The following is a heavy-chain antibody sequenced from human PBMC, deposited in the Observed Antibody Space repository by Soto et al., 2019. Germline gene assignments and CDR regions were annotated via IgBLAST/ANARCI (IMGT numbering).Heavy chain of an antibody. J-gene: IGHJ6*03. D-gene: IGHD3-3*01. CDR1: GYTFTSYD. CDR2: MNPNSGNT. Sequence: GASVKVSCKASGYTFTSYDINWVRQATGQGLEWMGWMNPNSGNTGYAQKFQGRVTMTRNTSISTAYMELSSLRSEDTAVYYCARGRYYDFWSGYYAYYYYYLDVWGKGITVTVAS. V-gene: IGHV1-8*01. CDR3: ARGRYYDFWSGYYAYYYYYLDV.